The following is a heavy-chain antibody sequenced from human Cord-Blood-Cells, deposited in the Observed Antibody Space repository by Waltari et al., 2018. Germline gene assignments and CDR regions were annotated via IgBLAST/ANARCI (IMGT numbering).Heavy chain of an antibody. V-gene: IGHV4-34*01. CDR1: GGSFSGYY. D-gene: IGHD4-17*01. CDR3: ARGDGLRDY. Sequence: QVQLQQWGAGLLKPSATLSPTCAVYGGSFSGYYWSWIRQPPGKGLGWIGAINHSGSTNYNPSLKSRVTISVDTSKNQFSLKLSSVTAADTAVYYCARGDGLRDYWGQGTLVTVSS. J-gene: IGHJ4*02. CDR2: INHSGST.